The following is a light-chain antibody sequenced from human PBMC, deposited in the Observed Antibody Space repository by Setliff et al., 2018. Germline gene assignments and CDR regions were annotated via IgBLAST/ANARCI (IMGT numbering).Light chain of an antibody. V-gene: IGLV1-44*01. J-gene: IGLJ1*01. Sequence: QSVLTQPPSASGTPGQRVTISCSGSSSNIGRYTVNWYQQLPGTAPKLLIYTNSQRPSGVPDRFSGSKSGTSDSLAISGLQSEDEADYYCAAWDGSLLGYVFGTGTKVTVL. CDR3: AAWDGSLLGYV. CDR2: TNS. CDR1: SSNIGRYT.